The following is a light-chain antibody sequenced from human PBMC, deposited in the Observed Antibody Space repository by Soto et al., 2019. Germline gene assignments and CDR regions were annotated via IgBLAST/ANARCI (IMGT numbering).Light chain of an antibody. CDR3: TSYTRNSTVA. J-gene: IGLJ2*01. CDR2: EVS. CDR1: SSDVGRYNY. V-gene: IGLV2-14*01. Sequence: QSVLTQPASVSGSPGESITISCSGTSSDVGRYNYVSWYQQHPGKAPKLLIFEVSNRPSGVSNRLSGSKSGNTASLTISGLQAEDEADYYCTSYTRNSTVAFGGGTKLTV.